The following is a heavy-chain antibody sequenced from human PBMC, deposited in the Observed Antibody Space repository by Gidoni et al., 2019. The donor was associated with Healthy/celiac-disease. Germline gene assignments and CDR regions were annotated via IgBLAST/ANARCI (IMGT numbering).Heavy chain of an antibody. D-gene: IGHD5-18*01. CDR1: VFPVSSNY. V-gene: IGHV3-53*01. CDR2: IDSGGST. Sequence: EVQLVESGGGLIQPGGSLRLSCAASVFPVSSNYMSWVLQAPGKGLEWVSFIDSGGSTYYADAVKGRFTISRDNSKNTLYLQMNSLRAEDTAVYYCARGTSGYSYGFDYWGQGTLVTVSS. CDR3: ARGTSGYSYGFDY. J-gene: IGHJ4*02.